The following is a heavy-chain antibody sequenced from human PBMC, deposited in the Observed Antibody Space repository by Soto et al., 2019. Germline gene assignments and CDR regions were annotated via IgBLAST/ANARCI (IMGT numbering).Heavy chain of an antibody. CDR2: ISRSSTGI. D-gene: IGHD1-20*01. Sequence: EVQLVESGGGLVQPGWSLRLSCAASGFTFSLYSMSWVRQAPGKGLEWVSYISRSSTGIHYADSVKGSFTISREDVMHSMHLQRNGLRDGDTDVYYCARAVNWRLDVWGQGTTVSISS. CDR1: GFTFSLYS. J-gene: IGHJ6*02. V-gene: IGHV3-48*02. CDR3: ARAVNWRLDV.